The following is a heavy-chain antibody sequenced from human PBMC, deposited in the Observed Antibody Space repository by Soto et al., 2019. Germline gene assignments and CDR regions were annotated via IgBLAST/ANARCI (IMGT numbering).Heavy chain of an antibody. CDR1: GYTFTSYY. CDR3: ARVGGGYCSGGSCYSLSATMTYFDY. V-gene: IGHV1-46*01. CDR2: INPSGGST. Sequence: GASVKVSCKASGYTFTSYYMHWVRQAPGQGLEWMGIINPSGGSTSYAQKFQGRVTMTRDTSTSTVYMELSSLRSEDTAVYYCARVGGGYCSGGSCYSLSATMTYFDYWGQGTLVTVSS. J-gene: IGHJ4*02. D-gene: IGHD2-15*01.